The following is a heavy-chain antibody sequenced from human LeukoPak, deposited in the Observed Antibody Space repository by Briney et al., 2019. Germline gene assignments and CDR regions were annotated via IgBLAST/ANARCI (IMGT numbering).Heavy chain of an antibody. CDR2: INAGNGNT. CDR1: GYTFTSYA. V-gene: IGHV1-3*01. D-gene: IGHD2-2*01. CDR3: AREGIVVVPAAQHTYYYGMDV. Sequence: ASVKVSCKASGYTFTSYAVHWVRQAPGQRLEWMGWINAGNGNTKYSQKFQGRVTITRDTSASTAYMELSSLRSEDTTVYYCAREGIVVVPAAQHTYYYGMDVWGQGTTVTVSS. J-gene: IGHJ6*02.